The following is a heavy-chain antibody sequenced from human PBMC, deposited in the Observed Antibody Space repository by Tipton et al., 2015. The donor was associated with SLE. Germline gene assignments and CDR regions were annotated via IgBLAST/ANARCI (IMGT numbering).Heavy chain of an antibody. Sequence: TLFLTCTVSGGSISSYYWSWIRQPPGKGLEWIGYIYYSGSTNYNPSLKSRVTISVDTSKNQFSLKLSSVTAADTAVYYCASGDGYNFDYWGQGTLVTVSS. D-gene: IGHD5-24*01. CDR2: IYYSGST. V-gene: IGHV4-59*01. CDR3: ASGDGYNFDY. J-gene: IGHJ4*02. CDR1: GGSISSYY.